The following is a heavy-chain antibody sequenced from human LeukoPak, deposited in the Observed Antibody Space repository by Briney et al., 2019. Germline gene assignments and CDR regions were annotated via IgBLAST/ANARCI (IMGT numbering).Heavy chain of an antibody. J-gene: IGHJ3*02. V-gene: IGHV5-51*01. D-gene: IGHD2-2*01. Sequence: GESLQISCKGSGYSFSTYWIAWVRQMPGKGLEWMGIIYPGDSDTRYSPSFQGQVTISADKSISTAYLQWSSLKASDTAMYYCARGAQLLGAFDIWGQGTMVTVSS. CDR3: ARGAQLLGAFDI. CDR2: IYPGDSDT. CDR1: GYSFSTYW.